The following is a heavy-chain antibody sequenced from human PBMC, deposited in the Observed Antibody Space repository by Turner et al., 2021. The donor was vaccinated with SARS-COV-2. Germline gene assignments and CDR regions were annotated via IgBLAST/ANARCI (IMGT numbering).Heavy chain of an antibody. CDR2: ISAYNDNT. CDR1: GYTVASYG. CDR3: AREPFTYYYDSSGNWFDP. J-gene: IGHJ5*02. Sequence: HVQLVQSGAEVKKPGAAVKVSCKASGYTVASYGISWMRQAPGQSLEWMGWISAYNDNTNYAQKLQGRVTMTTDTSTSTTYMELRSLRSDDTAVYYCAREPFTYYYDSSGNWFDPWGQGTLVTVSS. D-gene: IGHD3-22*01. V-gene: IGHV1-18*01.